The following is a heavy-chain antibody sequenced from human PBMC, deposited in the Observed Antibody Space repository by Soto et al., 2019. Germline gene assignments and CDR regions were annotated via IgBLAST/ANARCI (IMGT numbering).Heavy chain of an antibody. CDR3: ERNFSGYSDTSYFDY. J-gene: IGHJ4*02. Sequence: PSETLSLTCTVSGGSISSYYWSWIRQPPGKGLEWIGYIYYSGSTNYNPSLKSRVTISVDTSKNQFSLKLSSVTAADTAVYYCERNFSGYSDTSYFDYWGQETLVTVS. D-gene: IGHD1-26*01. CDR1: GGSISSYY. V-gene: IGHV4-59*01. CDR2: IYYSGST.